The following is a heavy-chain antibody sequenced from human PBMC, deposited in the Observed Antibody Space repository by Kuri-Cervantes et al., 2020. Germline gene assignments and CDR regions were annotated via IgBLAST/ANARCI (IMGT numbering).Heavy chain of an antibody. D-gene: IGHD3-16*01. Sequence: GGSLRLSCAASGFTFSSYGMHWVRQAPGKGLEWVAVISYDGSNKYYADSVKGRFTISRDNAKNSLYLQMNSLKDEDTAVYYCATATSSLGYWGQGTLVTVSS. V-gene: IGHV3-30*03. J-gene: IGHJ4*02. CDR3: ATATSSLGY. CDR1: GFTFSSYG. CDR2: ISYDGSNK.